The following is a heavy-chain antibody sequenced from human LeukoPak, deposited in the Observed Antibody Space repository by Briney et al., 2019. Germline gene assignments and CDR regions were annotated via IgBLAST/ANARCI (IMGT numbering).Heavy chain of an antibody. V-gene: IGHV1-69*13. CDR3: ARDTSSGYDDNYYYYYMDV. D-gene: IGHD5-12*01. CDR2: IIPIFGTA. CDR1: GGTFSSYA. Sequence: SVKVSCKASGGTFSSYAISWVRQAPGQGLEWMGGIIPIFGTANYAQKFQGRVTITADESTSTAYMELSSLRSEDTAVYYCARDTSSGYDDNYYYYYMDVWGKGTTVTVSS. J-gene: IGHJ6*03.